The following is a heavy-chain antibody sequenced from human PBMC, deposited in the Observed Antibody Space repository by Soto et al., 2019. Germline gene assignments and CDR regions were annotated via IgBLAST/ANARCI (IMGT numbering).Heavy chain of an antibody. V-gene: IGHV1-18*01. CDR2: ISAYNGNT. Sequence: ASVKVSCKASGYTFTSYGISWVRQAPGQGLEWMGWISAYNGNTNYAQKLQGRVTMTTDTSTSTAYMELRSLRSDDTAVYYCARRHCSSTGCPGYYYYGMDVWGKGTTVTVSS. D-gene: IGHD2-2*01. J-gene: IGHJ6*04. CDR3: ARRHCSSTGCPGYYYYGMDV. CDR1: GYTFTSYG.